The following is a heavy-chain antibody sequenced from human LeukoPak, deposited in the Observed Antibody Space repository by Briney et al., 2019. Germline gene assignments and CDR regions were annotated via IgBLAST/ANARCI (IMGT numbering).Heavy chain of an antibody. CDR3: AKGRIQLWLFGAFDI. D-gene: IGHD5-18*01. CDR1: GFTFSSCA. J-gene: IGHJ3*02. Sequence: GGSLRLSCAASGFTFSSCAMSWVRQAPGKGLEWVSAISGSGGSTYYADSVKGRFTISRDNSKNTLYLQMNSLRAEDTAVYYCAKGRIQLWLFGAFDIWGQGTMVTVSS. V-gene: IGHV3-23*01. CDR2: ISGSGGST.